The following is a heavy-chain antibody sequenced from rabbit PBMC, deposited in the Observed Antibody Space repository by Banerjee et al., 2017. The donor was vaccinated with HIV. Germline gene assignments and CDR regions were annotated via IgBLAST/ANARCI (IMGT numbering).Heavy chain of an antibody. Sequence: QEQLVESGGGLVQPGGSLKLSCKASGFDFISYNIAWVRQAPGKGLERIACIYAVSSDNSYYASWAKGRFTISKTSSTTVTLQMTSLTAADTATYFCARTVSAWSHYTDGYADYAYPIYFNLWGPGTLVTVS. J-gene: IGHJ4*01. V-gene: IGHV1S45*01. CDR1: GFDFISYN. CDR3: ARTVSAWSHYTDGYADYAYPIYFNL. CDR2: IYAVSSDNS. D-gene: IGHD6-1*01.